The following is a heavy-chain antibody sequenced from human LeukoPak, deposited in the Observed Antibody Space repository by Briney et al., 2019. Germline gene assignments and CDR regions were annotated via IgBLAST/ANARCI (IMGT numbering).Heavy chain of an antibody. J-gene: IGHJ5*02. CDR2: INPNSGGR. CDR3: SRSPGLDTAVVNRP. D-gene: IGHD5-18*01. Sequence: ASVTVSCKTSVYTFPGYYIHWVRQAPGQGLEWMGWINPNSGGRNYAQNFQGRVTMTRDTSINTAYMELGRLRSDDTAVYYCSRSPGLDTAVVNRPWGQGTLITVPS. V-gene: IGHV1-2*02. CDR1: VYTFPGYY.